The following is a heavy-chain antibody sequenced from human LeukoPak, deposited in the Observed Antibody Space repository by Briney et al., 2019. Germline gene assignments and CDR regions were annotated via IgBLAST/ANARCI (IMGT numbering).Heavy chain of an antibody. Sequence: GGSLRLSCAASGFTFSSYSMSWVRQAPGKGLEWVSFIHRDDKTYYADSVKGRFTMSRDSSKNTLYLQMNSLGADDTAVYYCAREVISTPSYFDYWGQGILVTVSS. J-gene: IGHJ4*02. CDR1: GFTFSSYS. CDR3: AREVISTPSYFDY. D-gene: IGHD2-2*01. CDR2: IHRDDKT. V-gene: IGHV3-53*01.